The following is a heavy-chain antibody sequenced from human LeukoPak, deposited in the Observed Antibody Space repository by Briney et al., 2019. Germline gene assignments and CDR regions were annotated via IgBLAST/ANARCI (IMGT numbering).Heavy chain of an antibody. D-gene: IGHD3-10*01. V-gene: IGHV4-4*02. CDR1: GGSILSTNW. Sequence: SGTLSLTCAVSGGSILSTNWWSWVRQPPGRGLEWIGEVHLSGASNYNPSLKSRVNMSIDKSRNQLSLELTSVTAADTAMYYCARTWGYYYGSGPFDPWGQGTLVTVSS. CDR2: VHLSGAS. CDR3: ARTWGYYYGSGPFDP. J-gene: IGHJ5*02.